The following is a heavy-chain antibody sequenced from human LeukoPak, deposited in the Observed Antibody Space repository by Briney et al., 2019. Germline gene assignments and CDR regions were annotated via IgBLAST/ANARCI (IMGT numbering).Heavy chain of an antibody. V-gene: IGHV3-15*01. J-gene: IGHJ4*02. D-gene: IGHD3-9*01. CDR3: TTDLKDGASLRYFDWLPTDY. CDR2: IKSKTDGGTT. Sequence: GGSLRLSCAASGFTFSNAWMSWVRQAPGKGLEWVGRIKSKTDGGTTDYAAPVKGRFTISRDDSKNTLYLQMNSLKTEDTAVYYCTTDLKDGASLRYFDWLPTDYWGQGTLVTVSS. CDR1: GFTFSNAW.